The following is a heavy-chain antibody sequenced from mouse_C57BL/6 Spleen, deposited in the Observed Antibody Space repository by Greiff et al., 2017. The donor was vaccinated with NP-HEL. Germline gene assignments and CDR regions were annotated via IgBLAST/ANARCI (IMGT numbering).Heavy chain of an antibody. D-gene: IGHD1-1*01. CDR1: GYAFSSSW. CDR3: ARGNGSSSTWFDY. J-gene: IGHJ3*01. V-gene: IGHV1-82*01. CDR2: IYPGDGDT. Sequence: VQLQQSGPELVKPGASVKISCKASGYAFSSSWMNWVKQRPGKGLEWIGRIYPGDGDTNYNGKFKGKATLTADKSSSTAYMQLSSLTSEDSAVYFCARGNGSSSTWFDYWGQGTLVTVSA.